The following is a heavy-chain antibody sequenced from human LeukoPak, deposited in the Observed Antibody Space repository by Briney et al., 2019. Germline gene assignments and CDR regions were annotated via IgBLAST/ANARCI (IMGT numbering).Heavy chain of an antibody. D-gene: IGHD5-24*01. CDR3: ARDGPRDGYNS. V-gene: IGHV3-48*03. J-gene: IGHJ4*02. CDR2: ISSSGSTI. Sequence: GGSLRLSCAASGFTFGSYEMNWVRQAPGKGLEWVSYISSSGSTIYYADSVKGRFTISRDNAKNSLYLQMNSLRAEDTAVYYCARDGPRDGYNSWGQGTLVTVSS. CDR1: GFTFGSYE.